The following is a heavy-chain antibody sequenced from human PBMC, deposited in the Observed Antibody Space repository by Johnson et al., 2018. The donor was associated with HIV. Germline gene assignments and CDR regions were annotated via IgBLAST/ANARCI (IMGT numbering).Heavy chain of an antibody. V-gene: IGHV3-30-3*01. J-gene: IGHJ3*02. CDR2: ISYDGSNK. CDR1: GFTFSSYG. D-gene: IGHD5-12*01. CDR3: ARALYGGYDDAFDI. Sequence: QVQLVESGGGVVQPGRSLRLSCAASGFTFSSYGMHWVRQAPGKGLEWVAVISYDGSNKYYVDSVQGRFTISRDNSKNTLYLQMNSLRAEDTALYYCARALYGGYDDAFDIWGQGTMVTVSS.